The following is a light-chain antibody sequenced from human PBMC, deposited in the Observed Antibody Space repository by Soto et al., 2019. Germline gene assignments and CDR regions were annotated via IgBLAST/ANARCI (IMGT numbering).Light chain of an antibody. J-gene: IGKJ1*01. V-gene: IGKV3-20*01. Sequence: EMVLPQSPGTLSLSPGERSTISCRASQTVSSSYLAWYQQKPGQAPRLLIYGASSRATGIPDRFSGSGSGTDFTLTISRLEPEDFAVYYCQQYGSSPWTFGQGTKVDI. CDR1: QTVSSSY. CDR2: GAS. CDR3: QQYGSSPWT.